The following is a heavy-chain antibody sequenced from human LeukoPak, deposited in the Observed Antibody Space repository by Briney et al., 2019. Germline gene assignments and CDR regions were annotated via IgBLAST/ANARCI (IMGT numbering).Heavy chain of an antibody. CDR3: ARIFGDAQYYYGLDV. Sequence: AASVKVSCKASGYTFTSYGISWVRQAPGQGLEWMGWISAYNGNTNYAQKLQGRVTMTTDTSTSTAYMELRSLRSDDTAVYYCARIFGDAQYYYGLDVWGQGTTVTVSS. J-gene: IGHJ6*02. CDR2: ISAYNGNT. D-gene: IGHD3-10*01. CDR1: GYTFTSYG. V-gene: IGHV1-18*01.